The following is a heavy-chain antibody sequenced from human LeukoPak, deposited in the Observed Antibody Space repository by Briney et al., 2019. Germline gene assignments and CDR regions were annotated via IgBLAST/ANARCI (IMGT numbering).Heavy chain of an antibody. D-gene: IGHD5-18*01. J-gene: IGHJ4*02. CDR3: ANRYGGYSYG. Sequence: GRSLRLSCAASGFTFSSYAMHWVRQAPGKGLEWVAVMSYDGSNKYYADSVKGRFTISRDNSKNTLYLQMNSLRAEDTAVYYCANRYGGYSYGWGQGTLVTVSS. V-gene: IGHV3-30-3*01. CDR1: GFTFSSYA. CDR2: MSYDGSNK.